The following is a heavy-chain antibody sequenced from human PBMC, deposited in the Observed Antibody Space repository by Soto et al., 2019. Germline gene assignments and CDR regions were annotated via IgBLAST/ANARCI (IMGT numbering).Heavy chain of an antibody. CDR2: IKQDGSEK. J-gene: IGHJ4*02. Sequence: GGSLRLSCAASGFTFSSYWMSWVRQAPGKGLEWVANIKQDGSEKYYVDSVKGRFTISRDNAKNSLYLQMNSLRAEDTAVYYCARDATDCSGGSCYVPFDYWGQGTLVTVSS. V-gene: IGHV3-7*01. CDR3: ARDATDCSGGSCYVPFDY. D-gene: IGHD2-15*01. CDR1: GFTFSSYW.